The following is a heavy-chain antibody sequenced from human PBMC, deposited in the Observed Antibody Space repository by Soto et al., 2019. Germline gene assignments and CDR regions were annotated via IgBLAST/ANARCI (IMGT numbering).Heavy chain of an antibody. CDR1: GFTFRSYV. CDR3: ARWGTTGGLDV. D-gene: IGHD3-16*01. J-gene: IGHJ4*02. Sequence: QVQLVESGGGVVQPGTSLRLSFVGSGFTFRSYVIHWFRQAQGKGLEWVALTSYDGSNNFYGASVKGRFTISRHNSRNTVELQMDSLRFEDTALYYCARWGTTGGLDVWGQGTLVSVSS. CDR2: TSYDGSNN. V-gene: IGHV3-33*05.